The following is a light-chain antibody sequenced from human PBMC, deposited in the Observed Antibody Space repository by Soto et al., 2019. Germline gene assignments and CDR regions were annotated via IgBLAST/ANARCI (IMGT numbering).Light chain of an antibody. CDR1: SSNIGSSY. CDR2: RNN. Sequence: QSVLTQPPSASGTPGRRVTISCSGSSSNIGSSYVYWYQQLPGTAPKLVIFRNNQRPSGVPDRFSGSKSGTSASLAISGLRSEDEADYYCAGWDASLSGHVVFGGGTKLTVL. V-gene: IGLV1-47*01. J-gene: IGLJ2*01. CDR3: AGWDASLSGHVV.